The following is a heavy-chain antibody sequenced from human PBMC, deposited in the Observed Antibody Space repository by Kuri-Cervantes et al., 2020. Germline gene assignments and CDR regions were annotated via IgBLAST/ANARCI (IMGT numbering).Heavy chain of an antibody. D-gene: IGHD3-10*01. Sequence: GGSLRLSCAASGFTFSSYAMHWVRQAPGKGLEWVAVISYDGSNKYYADSVKGRFTISRDNSKNTLYLQMNSLRAEDTAVYYCARDPFGELLSGAFDIWGQGTMVTVSS. V-gene: IGHV3-30-3*01. J-gene: IGHJ3*02. CDR3: ARDPFGELLSGAFDI. CDR1: GFTFSSYA. CDR2: ISYDGSNK.